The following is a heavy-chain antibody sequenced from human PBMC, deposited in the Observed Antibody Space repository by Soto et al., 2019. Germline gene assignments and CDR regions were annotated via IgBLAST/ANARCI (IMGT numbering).Heavy chain of an antibody. CDR2: INHSGST. V-gene: IGHV4-34*01. D-gene: IGHD2-2*01. Sequence: SETLSLTCAVYGGSFSGYYWSWIRQPPGKGLEWIGEINHSGSTNYNPSLKSRVTISVDTSKNQFSLKLSSVTAADTAVYYCARELPRYQLLSHGSTNWFDPWGQGTLVTVSS. CDR3: ARELPRYQLLSHGSTNWFDP. J-gene: IGHJ5*02. CDR1: GGSFSGYY.